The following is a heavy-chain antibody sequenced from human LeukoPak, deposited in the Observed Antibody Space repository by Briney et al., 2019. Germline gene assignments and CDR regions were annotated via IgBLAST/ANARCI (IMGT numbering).Heavy chain of an antibody. CDR3: ARGIAARRAYYYYMDV. Sequence: ASVKVSCKASGGTFTSYAISWVRQAPGQGLEWMGGIIPIFGTANYAQQFQGRVTITADESTSTAYLELSSLRSEDTAVYYCARGIAARRAYYYYMDVWGKGTTVTVSS. CDR2: IIPIFGTA. J-gene: IGHJ6*03. CDR1: GGTFTSYA. D-gene: IGHD6-6*01. V-gene: IGHV1-69*13.